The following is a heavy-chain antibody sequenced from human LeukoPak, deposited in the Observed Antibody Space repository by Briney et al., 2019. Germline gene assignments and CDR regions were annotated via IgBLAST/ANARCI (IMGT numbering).Heavy chain of an antibody. CDR2: IIPILGIA. V-gene: IGHV1-69*04. CDR3: ARLDYGDYNPFDY. J-gene: IGHJ4*02. D-gene: IGHD4-17*01. CDR1: GGTFSSYA. Sequence: SVKVSCKASGGTFSSYAISWVRQAPGQGLEWMGRIIPILGIANCAQKFQGRVTITADKSTSTAYMELSSLRSEDTAVYYCARLDYGDYNPFDYWGQGTLVTVSS.